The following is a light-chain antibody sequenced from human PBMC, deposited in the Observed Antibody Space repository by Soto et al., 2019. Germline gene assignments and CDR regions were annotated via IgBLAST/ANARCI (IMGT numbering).Light chain of an antibody. CDR1: QSVSSN. V-gene: IGKV3-15*01. J-gene: IGKJ1*01. Sequence: EIVMTQSPATLSVSPGERATLSCRASQSVSSNLAWYQQKPGQAPRLLIYGASTRATGIPARFSGGGSGTEFTLTISSLQSEDFTVYYCHHYETFGQGTKVDI. CDR2: GAS. CDR3: HHYET.